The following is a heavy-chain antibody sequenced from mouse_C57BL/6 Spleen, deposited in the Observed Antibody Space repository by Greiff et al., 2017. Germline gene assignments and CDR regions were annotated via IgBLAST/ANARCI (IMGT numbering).Heavy chain of an antibody. V-gene: IGHV1-72*01. CDR2: IDPSGGGA. J-gene: IGHJ4*01. Sequence: QVHVKQPGAELVKPGASVKLSCKASGYTFTSYWMHWVKQRPGRGLEWIGRIDPSGGGAKYTEKFKSRATLTVDKPTSTAYMQLSSLTSEDAAVYKYSRGRDYDGGRDYAMDYWGQGTSVTVS. CDR1: GYTFTSYW. CDR3: SRGRDYDGGRDYAMDY. D-gene: IGHD1-1*01.